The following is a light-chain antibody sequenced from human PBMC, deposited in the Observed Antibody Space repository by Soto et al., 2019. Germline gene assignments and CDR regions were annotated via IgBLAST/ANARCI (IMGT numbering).Light chain of an antibody. J-gene: IGKJ1*01. CDR2: KAS. V-gene: IGKV1-5*03. CDR3: QQYNSYPWP. Sequence: DIPLTHSPSTLSASVGYRFTITCLASQSISSWLAWYQQKPGKAPKLLIYKASSLESGVPSRFSGSGSGTEFTLTISSLQPDDFATYYCQQYNSYPWPFGQGTKVAIK. CDR1: QSISSW.